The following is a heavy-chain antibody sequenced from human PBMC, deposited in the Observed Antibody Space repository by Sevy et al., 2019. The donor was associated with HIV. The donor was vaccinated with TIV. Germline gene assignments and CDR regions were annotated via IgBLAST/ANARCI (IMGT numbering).Heavy chain of an antibody. CDR3: ARGITIFGVVIFDP. CDR1: GGSISSYY. Sequence: ETLSLTCTVSGGSISSYYWSWIRQPPGKGLEWIGYIYYSGSTNYNPSLKSRVTISVDTSKNQFSLKLSSVTAADTAVYYCARGITIFGVVIFDPWGQGTLVTVSS. CDR2: IYYSGST. J-gene: IGHJ5*02. D-gene: IGHD3-3*01. V-gene: IGHV4-59*01.